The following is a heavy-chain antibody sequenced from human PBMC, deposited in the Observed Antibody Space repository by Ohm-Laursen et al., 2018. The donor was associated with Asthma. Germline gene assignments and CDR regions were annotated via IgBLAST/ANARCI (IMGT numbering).Heavy chain of an antibody. CDR3: ASRGDELDFDY. CDR2: IHHSGTT. J-gene: IGHJ4*02. Sequence: SQTLSLTCAVSGGSISSGGYSLSWVRQPPGEGPEWIEYIHHSGTTNYNPSLKSRVTISVEKSKNQFSRKLSSVTAADTAVYYCASRGDELDFDYWGQGTLVTVSS. CDR1: GGSISSGGYS. V-gene: IGHV4-30-2*01. D-gene: IGHD4-17*01.